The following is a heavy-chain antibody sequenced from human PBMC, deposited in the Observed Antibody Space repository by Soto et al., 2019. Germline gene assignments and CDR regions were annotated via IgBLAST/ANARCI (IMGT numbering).Heavy chain of an antibody. Sequence: QVQLVESGGGVVQPGRSLRLSCAASGFTFSSYGMHWVRQAPGKXXEWVAVISYDGSNKYYADSVKGRFTISRDNSKNTXXXXXXXXXXXXXXXXXXXXXXXXXXXXYYMDVWGKGTTVTVSS. V-gene: IGHV3-30*03. CDR1: GFTFSSYG. CDR2: ISYDGSNK. J-gene: IGHJ6*03. CDR3: XXXXXXXXXXYYMDV.